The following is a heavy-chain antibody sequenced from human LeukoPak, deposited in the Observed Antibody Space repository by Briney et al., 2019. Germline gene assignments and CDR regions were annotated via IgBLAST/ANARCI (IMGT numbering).Heavy chain of an antibody. J-gene: IGHJ4*02. D-gene: IGHD6-13*01. CDR3: ARHSLGMAGTSSSWFDY. Sequence: ASVKVSCKASGYTFTNYYIHWVRQAPGQGLEWMGXXXPRGGSTSYAQKFQGRVTMTRDTSTSTVYMELSSLRSEDTAVYYCARHSLGMAGTSSSWFDYWGQGTQVTVSS. CDR2: XXPRGGST. CDR1: GYTFTNYY. V-gene: IGHV1-46*01.